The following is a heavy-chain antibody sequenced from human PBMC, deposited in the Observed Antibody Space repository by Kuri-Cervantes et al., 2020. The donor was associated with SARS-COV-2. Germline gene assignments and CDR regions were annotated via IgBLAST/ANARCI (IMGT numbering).Heavy chain of an antibody. CDR3: AKEGGDRRTPSDY. CDR1: GFTFSSYA. V-gene: IGHV3-23*01. D-gene: IGHD3-16*01. J-gene: IGHJ4*02. CDR2: ISGSGGST. Sequence: GGSLRLSCAASGFTFSSYAMSWVRQAPGQGLEWVSAISGSGGSTYYADSVKGRFTISRDNSKTTLYLHMNSLRAEDTAAYYCAKEGGDRRTPSDYWGQGTLVTVSS.